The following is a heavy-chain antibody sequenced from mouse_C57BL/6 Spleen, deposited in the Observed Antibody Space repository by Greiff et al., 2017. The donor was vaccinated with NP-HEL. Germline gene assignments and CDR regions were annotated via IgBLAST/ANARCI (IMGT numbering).Heavy chain of an antibody. J-gene: IGHJ3*01. CDR2: IDPEDGDT. D-gene: IGHD1-1*01. CDR1: GFNIKDYY. Sequence: EVQLQQSGAELVRPGASVKLSCTASGFNIKDYYMHWVKQRPEQGLEWIGRIDPEDGDTEYAPRFQGKATMTAGTSSNTAYLQLSSLTSEDTAVYYCTSGYGSSDWFAYWGQGTLVTVSA. CDR3: TSGYGSSDWFAY. V-gene: IGHV14-1*01.